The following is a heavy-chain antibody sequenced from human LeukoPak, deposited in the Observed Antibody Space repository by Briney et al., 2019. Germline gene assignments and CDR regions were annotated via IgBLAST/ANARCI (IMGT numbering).Heavy chain of an antibody. D-gene: IGHD6-13*01. CDR2: ISSSSSYI. V-gene: IGHV3-21*01. Sequence: GGSLRLSCAASGFTFSTYSMNWVRQAPGKGLEWVSFISSSSSYIYYADSVKGRFTISRDNAKNSLYLQMNSLRAEDTALYYCARGQPPSYYDMDVWGQGTTVTVS. J-gene: IGHJ6*02. CDR1: GFTFSTYS. CDR3: ARGQPPSYYDMDV.